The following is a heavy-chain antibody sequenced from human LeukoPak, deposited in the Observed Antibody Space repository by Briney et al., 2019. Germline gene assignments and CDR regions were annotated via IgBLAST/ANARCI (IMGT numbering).Heavy chain of an antibody. V-gene: IGHV3-30-3*01. CDR1: GFTFSSYA. CDR2: ISYDGSNK. CDR3: ARENYYDSSGYLDY. D-gene: IGHD3-22*01. Sequence: PGGSLRLTCAASGFTFSSYAMHWVRKAPGKGLEWVAVISYDGSNKYYADSVKGRFTISRDNSKNTLYLQMNSLRAEDTAVYYCARENYYDSSGYLDYWGQGTLVTVSS. J-gene: IGHJ4*02.